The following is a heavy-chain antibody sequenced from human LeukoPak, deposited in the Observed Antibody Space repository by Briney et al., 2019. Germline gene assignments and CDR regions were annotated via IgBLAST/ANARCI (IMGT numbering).Heavy chain of an antibody. V-gene: IGHV3-30*03. J-gene: IGHJ4*02. CDR2: ISYDGSNK. CDR1: GYTFSSYG. Sequence: GGSLRLSCAASGYTFSSYGMHWVRQAPGKGLEWVAVISYDGSNKYYADSVKGRFTISRDNSKNTLYLQMNSLRAEDTAVYYCARGQSHYWGQGTLVTVSS. CDR3: ARGQSHY. D-gene: IGHD5-24*01.